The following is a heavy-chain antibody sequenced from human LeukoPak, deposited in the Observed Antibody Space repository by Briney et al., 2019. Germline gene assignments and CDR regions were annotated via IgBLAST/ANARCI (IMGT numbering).Heavy chain of an antibody. V-gene: IGHV4-59*12. CDR1: DGSFSDYY. J-gene: IGHJ4*02. CDR3: ARGWNSSGPLYYFDY. Sequence: SETLSLTCTVSDGSFSDYYWSWIRQPPGKGLEYIGYIYYSGSTSYNPSLKSRVTISVDTSKNQFSLKLSSVTAADTAVYYCARGWNSSGPLYYFDYWGQGTLVTVSS. CDR2: IYYSGST. D-gene: IGHD6-19*01.